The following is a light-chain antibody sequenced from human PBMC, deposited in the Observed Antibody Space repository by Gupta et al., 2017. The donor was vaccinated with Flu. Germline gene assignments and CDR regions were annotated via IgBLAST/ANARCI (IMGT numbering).Light chain of an antibody. CDR2: EVS. CDR3: SSYTSSSTV. V-gene: IGLV2-14*01. J-gene: IGLJ1*01. CDR1: RSDVGGNY. Sequence: GQSITISCTGTRSDVGGNYVSWYQQHPGKAPKLMIYEVSNRPSGVSNRFSGYKSGNTASLTISGLQAEDEADYYCSSYTSSSTVFGTGTKVTVL.